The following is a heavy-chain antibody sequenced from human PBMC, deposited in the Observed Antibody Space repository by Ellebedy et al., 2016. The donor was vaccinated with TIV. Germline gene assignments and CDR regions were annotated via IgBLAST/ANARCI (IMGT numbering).Heavy chain of an antibody. D-gene: IGHD3-16*01. V-gene: IGHV4-34*01. CDR3: ARDPLLGVGRTAYSPGFDF. J-gene: IGHJ4*02. CDR1: GGSFSGFS. CDR2: INYSGTT. Sequence: SETLSLXXAVYGGSFSGFSWTWIRQSPGMGLEWIGEINYSGTTNYNPSLKSRVTISIDTSKNQFSLQLNSVTPEDTAVYYCARDPLLGVGRTAYSPGFDFWGQGTLVTVSS.